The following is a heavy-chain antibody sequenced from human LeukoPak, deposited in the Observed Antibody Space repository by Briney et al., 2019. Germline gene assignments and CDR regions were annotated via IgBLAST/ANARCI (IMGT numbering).Heavy chain of an antibody. CDR2: ISSSSSTI. D-gene: IGHD2-21*02. J-gene: IGHJ3*02. Sequence: GGSLRLSCAASGFTFSSYEMNWVRQAPGKGLEWISYISSSSSTIFYADSVKGRFTISRDNAKNSLYLQMNSLRAEDSAVYYCARRPYCGGDCYSLDAFDIWGQGTMVTVSS. V-gene: IGHV3-48*01. CDR1: GFTFSSYE. CDR3: ARRPYCGGDCYSLDAFDI.